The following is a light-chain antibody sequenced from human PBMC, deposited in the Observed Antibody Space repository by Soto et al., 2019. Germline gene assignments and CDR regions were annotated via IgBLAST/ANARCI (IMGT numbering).Light chain of an antibody. J-gene: IGKJ1*01. CDR2: GAS. CDR1: QSVSSSY. Sequence: EIVLTQSPGTLSLSPGERATLSCRASQSVSSSYLAWYQQKPGQAPRLLIYGASSRATGIPDRFSGSGSGTDFTLTISRLETEDFAVYYCQQYGSPPSGKFGQGTKVEIK. CDR3: QQYGSPPSGK. V-gene: IGKV3-20*01.